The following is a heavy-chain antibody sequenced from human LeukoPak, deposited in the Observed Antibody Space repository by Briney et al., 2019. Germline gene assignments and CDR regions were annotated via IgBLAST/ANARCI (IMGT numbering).Heavy chain of an antibody. D-gene: IGHD1-7*01. Sequence: SETLSLTCTVSGGSISSHYWSWIRQPPGKGLEWVGYICYSGSTNYNPPLKSRVTISVDTSKNQFSLKLSSVTAADTAVYYCACGLGGTTIDYWGQGTLVTVSS. V-gene: IGHV4-59*03. J-gene: IGHJ4*02. CDR3: ACGLGGTTIDY. CDR2: ICYSGST. CDR1: GGSISSHY.